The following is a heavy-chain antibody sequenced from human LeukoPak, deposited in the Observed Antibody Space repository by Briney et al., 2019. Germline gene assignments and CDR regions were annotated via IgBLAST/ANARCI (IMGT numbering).Heavy chain of an antibody. J-gene: IGHJ4*02. Sequence: PGGSLRLSCAASGFTFSSYGMHWVRQPPGKGLEWVAVVSYDGSNKYYADSVKGRFTISRDNAKNSLYLQMNSLRAEDTAVYYCARDPDGFDHWGQGTLVTVSS. CDR1: GFTFSSYG. CDR3: ARDPDGFDH. D-gene: IGHD5-24*01. CDR2: VSYDGSNK. V-gene: IGHV3-30*03.